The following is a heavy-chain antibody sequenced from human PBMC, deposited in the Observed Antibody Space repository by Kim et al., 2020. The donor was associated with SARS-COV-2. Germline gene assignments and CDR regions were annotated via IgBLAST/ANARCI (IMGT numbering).Heavy chain of an antibody. CDR1: GFNISINY. J-gene: IGHJ4*02. CDR3: ATRSVSAPR. D-gene: IGHD6-19*01. CDR2: IYSGGGT. Sequence: GGSLRLSCAASGFNISINYMTWVRQAPGKGLEWVSLIYSGGGTDYAKSVKGRLSISRDKSKNTLFLQMNGLRAEDTAVYYCATRSVSAPRWGQGTLVTVS. V-gene: IGHV3-53*01.